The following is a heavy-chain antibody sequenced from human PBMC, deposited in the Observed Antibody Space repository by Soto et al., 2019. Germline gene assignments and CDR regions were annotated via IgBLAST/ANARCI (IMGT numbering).Heavy chain of an antibody. CDR3: AREPPPGIAAAGTGDS. J-gene: IGHJ4*02. Sequence: GASVKVSCKASRGTFSSYAISWVRQAPGQGLEWMGGIIPIFGTANYAQKFQGRVTITADKSTSTAYMELSSLRSEDTAVYYCAREPPPGIAAAGTGDSWGQGTLVTVSS. D-gene: IGHD6-13*01. CDR2: IIPIFGTA. CDR1: RGTFSSYA. V-gene: IGHV1-69*06.